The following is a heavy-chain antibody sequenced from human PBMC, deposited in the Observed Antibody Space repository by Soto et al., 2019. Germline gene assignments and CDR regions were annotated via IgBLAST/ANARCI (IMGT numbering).Heavy chain of an antibody. D-gene: IGHD1-1*01. CDR2: ISGSGGST. V-gene: IGHV3-23*01. J-gene: IGHJ6*03. CDR1: GFTFSSYA. Sequence: GGSPRLSCAASGFTFSSYAMSWVRQAPGKGLEWVSAISGSGGSTYYADSVKGRFTISRDNSKNTLYLQMNSLRAEDTAVYYCAKSTGGTQLGYYYYYMDVWGKGTTVTVSS. CDR3: AKSTGGTQLGYYYYYMDV.